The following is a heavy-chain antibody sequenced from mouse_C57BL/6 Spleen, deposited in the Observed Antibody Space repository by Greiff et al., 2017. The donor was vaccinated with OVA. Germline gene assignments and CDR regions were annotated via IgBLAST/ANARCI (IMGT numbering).Heavy chain of an antibody. CDR1: GFNIKDYY. V-gene: IGHV14-1*01. J-gene: IGHJ1*03. CDR2: IDPEDGDT. CDR3: TTSYYYGSSYWYFDV. D-gene: IGHD1-1*01. Sequence: VQLKQSGAELVRPGASVKLSCTASGFNIKDYYMHWVKQRPEQGLEWIGRIDPEDGDTEYAPTFQGKATMTADTSSNTAYLQLSSLTSEDTAVYYCTTSYYYGSSYWYFDVWGTGTTVTVSS.